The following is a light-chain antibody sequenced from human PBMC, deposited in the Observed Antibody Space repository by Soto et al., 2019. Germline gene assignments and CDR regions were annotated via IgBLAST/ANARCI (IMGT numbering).Light chain of an antibody. CDR1: QSVRSRY. V-gene: IGKV3-20*01. J-gene: IGKJ1*01. Sequence: EIVLTQSPGTLSLSPGERATLSCRASQSVRSRYLAWYQQKPGQAPRLLIYGASSGATGIPDRFSGSGSGTDFTLTISRLEPEDFAVYYCQQYGSSPTFGQGTKVEIK. CDR2: GAS. CDR3: QQYGSSPT.